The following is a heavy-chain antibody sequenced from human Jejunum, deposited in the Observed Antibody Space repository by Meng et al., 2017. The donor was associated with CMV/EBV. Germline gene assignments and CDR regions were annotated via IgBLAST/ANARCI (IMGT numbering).Heavy chain of an antibody. V-gene: IGHV4-59*01. Sequence: LPCTVSGAPTSSFYWSWVRQPPGKGLEWIGNVYYSGSTNHNPSLRSRVTLSIDTSKDQFSLKLESVTAADTAVYYCARDTAYGFDFWGQGTLVTVSS. CDR3: ARDTAYGFDF. D-gene: IGHD3-16*01. CDR2: VYYSGST. CDR1: GAPTSSFY. J-gene: IGHJ4*02.